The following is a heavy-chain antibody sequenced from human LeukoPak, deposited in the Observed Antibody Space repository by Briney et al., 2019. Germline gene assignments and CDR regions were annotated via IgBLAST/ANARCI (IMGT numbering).Heavy chain of an antibody. V-gene: IGHV1-2*02. CDR1: GYTSTGYY. J-gene: IGHJ4*02. CDR2: INPNSGGT. D-gene: IGHD6-13*01. CDR3: AREDLDIAAAGTGDY. Sequence: ASVKVSCRASGYTSTGYYMHWVRQAPGQGLEWMGWINPNSGGTNYAQKFQGRVTMTRDTSISTAYMELSRLRSDDTAVYYCAREDLDIAAAGTGDYWGQGTLVTVSS.